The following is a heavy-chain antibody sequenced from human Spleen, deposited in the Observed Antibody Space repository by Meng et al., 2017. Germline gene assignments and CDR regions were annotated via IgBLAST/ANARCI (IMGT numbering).Heavy chain of an antibody. CDR2: IRNEDNTYTT. CDR3: ARVRGNYLDC. J-gene: IGHJ4*02. Sequence: GESLKISCAASGFSFSDHYMDWVRQAPGKGLEWVGRIRNEDNTYTTEYAASVIGRLAISRDDSKNLLYLQMNSLKAEDTAVYYCARVRGNYLDCWGQGTLVTVSS. D-gene: IGHD3-10*01. V-gene: IGHV3-72*01. CDR1: GFSFSDHY.